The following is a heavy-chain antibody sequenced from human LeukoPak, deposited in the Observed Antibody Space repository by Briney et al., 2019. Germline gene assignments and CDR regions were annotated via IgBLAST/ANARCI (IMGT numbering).Heavy chain of an antibody. CDR2: IIPIFGTA. Sequence: SVKVSCKASGGTFSSYAISWVRQAPGQGLEWMGGIIPIFGTANYAQKFQGRVTITADESTSTAYMELSSLRSEDTAVYYCARGRYDSSSYQYYFGYWGQGTLVTVSS. CDR1: GGTFSSYA. CDR3: ARGRYDSSSYQYYFGY. D-gene: IGHD6-13*01. J-gene: IGHJ4*02. V-gene: IGHV1-69*01.